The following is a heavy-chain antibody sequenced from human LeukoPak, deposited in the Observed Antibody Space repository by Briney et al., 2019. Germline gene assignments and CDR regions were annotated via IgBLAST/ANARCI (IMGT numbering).Heavy chain of an antibody. CDR1: GFTFSNDG. J-gene: IGHJ4*02. D-gene: IGHD1-26*01. CDR2: INSRSSDI. Sequence: GGSLRLSCAASGFTFSNDGMSWVRQAPGKRPEWISYINSRSSDIHYADSVRGRFTIYRDNVKNSLFLQMNSLRAEDTAVYYCAKDVGGSGVSLQKWGQGTLVTVSS. CDR3: AKDVGGSGVSLQK. V-gene: IGHV3-48*01.